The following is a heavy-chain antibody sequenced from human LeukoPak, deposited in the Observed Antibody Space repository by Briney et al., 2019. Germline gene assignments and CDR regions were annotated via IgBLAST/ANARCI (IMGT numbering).Heavy chain of an antibody. V-gene: IGHV3-53*01. D-gene: IGHD2-2*01. CDR1: GFTVSSNY. CDR3: ASLSSTSAMDYYYYMDV. Sequence: GGSLRLSCAASGFTVSSNYMSWVRQAPGKGLEWVSVIYSGGSTYYVDSVKGRFTISRDNSKNTLYLQMNSLRAEDTAVYYCASLSSTSAMDYYYYMDVWGKGTTVTVSS. CDR2: IYSGGST. J-gene: IGHJ6*03.